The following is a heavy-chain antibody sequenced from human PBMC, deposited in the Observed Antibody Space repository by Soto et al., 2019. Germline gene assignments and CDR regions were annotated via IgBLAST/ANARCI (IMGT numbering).Heavy chain of an antibody. CDR2: IIPIFGTA. D-gene: IGHD6-6*01. V-gene: IGHV1-69*13. CDR1: GGTFSSYA. Sequence: GASVKVSCKASGGTFSSYAISWVRQAPGQGLEWMGGIIPIFGTANYAQKFQGRVTITADESTSTAYMELSSLRSEDTAVYYCARGRDISSSSPTHYYYYYGIDVWGQGTTVTVSS. CDR3: ARGRDISSSSPTHYYYYYGIDV. J-gene: IGHJ6*02.